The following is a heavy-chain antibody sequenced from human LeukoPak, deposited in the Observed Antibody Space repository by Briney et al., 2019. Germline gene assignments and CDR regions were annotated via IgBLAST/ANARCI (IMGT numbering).Heavy chain of an antibody. CDR2: ISSSGSYI. J-gene: IGHJ4*02. D-gene: IGHD6-13*01. V-gene: IGHV3-21*06. CDR1: GFTFSTYN. Sequence: GGSLSPSCADSGFTFSTYNMNWVRQAPGKGLEWVSSISSSGSYIYYADSLKGRFAISRDNAKNSLYLQMNNLRAEDTAVYYCAREDASSLDYWGQGILVTVSS. CDR3: AREDASSLDY.